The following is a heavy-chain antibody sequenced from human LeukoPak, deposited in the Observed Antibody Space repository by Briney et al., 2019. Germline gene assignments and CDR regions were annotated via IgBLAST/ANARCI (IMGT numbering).Heavy chain of an antibody. J-gene: IGHJ3*02. CDR3: AWPIVVEAATNGFDI. D-gene: IGHD2-15*01. V-gene: IGHV3-7*01. Sequence: PGGSLRLSCAASGFTFSNYWMNWVRQAPGKGLEWVANIKQDGSEKYYVDSVKGRFTISRDNAKNSLYLQMNSLRAEDTAMYYCAWPIVVEAATNGFDIWGQGTMVTVSS. CDR1: GFTFSNYW. CDR2: IKQDGSEK.